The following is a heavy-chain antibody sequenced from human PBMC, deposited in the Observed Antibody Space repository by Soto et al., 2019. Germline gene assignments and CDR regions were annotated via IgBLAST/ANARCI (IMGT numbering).Heavy chain of an antibody. CDR1: GYTLTSYG. D-gene: IGHD2-2*01. CDR3: ARVGTHSIPGGVDY. J-gene: IGHJ4*02. Sequence: QVQLVQSGAEVKKPGAAVKVSCKASGYTLTSYGISWLRQAPGQGIEWMGWISAYNGNTNYAQKLQGRVTMTTDSSTSTAYMELRSLRSDDTAVYYCARVGTHSIPGGVDYWGQGTLVTVSS. CDR2: ISAYNGNT. V-gene: IGHV1-18*01.